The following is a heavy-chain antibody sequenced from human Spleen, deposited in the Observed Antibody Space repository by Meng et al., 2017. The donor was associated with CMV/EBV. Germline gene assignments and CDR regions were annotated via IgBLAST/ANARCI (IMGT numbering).Heavy chain of an antibody. CDR3: TKDYCSSTSCHFDY. CDR2: ISWDGGST. V-gene: IGHV3-43*01. J-gene: IGHJ4*02. CDR1: GFTFDDYT. Sequence: GGSLRLSCAASGFTFDDYTMHWVRQARGKGLEWVSLISWDGGSTYYADSVKGRFTISRDNSKNSLYLQMNSLRSEDTALYYCTKDYCSSTSCHFDYWGQGTLVTVSS. D-gene: IGHD2-2*01.